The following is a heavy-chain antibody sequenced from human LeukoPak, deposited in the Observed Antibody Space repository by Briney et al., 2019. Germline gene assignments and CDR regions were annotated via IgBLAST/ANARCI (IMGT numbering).Heavy chain of an antibody. CDR3: ARSITGTTGVSWFDP. CDR2: INPNSGGT. CDR1: GYTFADYY. J-gene: IGHJ5*02. D-gene: IGHD1-7*01. Sequence: ASVKVSCKASGYTFADYYMHWARQAPGQGLEWMGCINPNSGGTNYAQKFQGRVTMTRDTSISTAYMELSRLRSDDTAVYYCARSITGTTGVSWFDPWGQGTLVTVSS. V-gene: IGHV1-2*02.